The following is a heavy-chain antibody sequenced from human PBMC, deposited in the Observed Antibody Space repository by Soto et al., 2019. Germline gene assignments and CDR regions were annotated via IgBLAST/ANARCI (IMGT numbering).Heavy chain of an antibody. Sequence: PSETLSLTCTVSGGSISSSSYYWGWIRQPPGKGLEWIGSIYYSGSTYYNPSLKSRVTISVDTSKNQFSLKLSSVTAADTAVYYCARRTDDILTGTFDYWGQGTLVT. V-gene: IGHV4-39*01. CDR3: ARRTDDILTGTFDY. D-gene: IGHD3-9*01. CDR2: IYYSGST. CDR1: GGSISSSSYY. J-gene: IGHJ4*02.